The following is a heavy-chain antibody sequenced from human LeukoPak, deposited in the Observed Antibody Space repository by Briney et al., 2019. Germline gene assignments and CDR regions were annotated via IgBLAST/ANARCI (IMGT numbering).Heavy chain of an antibody. Sequence: ASVKVSCKASGYDFVSYGISWVRQAPGQGLEWMGWISGYNGNTNFAQKFQGRVTMTTDTSTSTAYMELRSLRSDDTAVYYCARDGIAAPGTGYFYYYGMDVWGQGTTVTVSS. J-gene: IGHJ6*02. CDR3: ARDGIAAPGTGYFYYYGMDV. V-gene: IGHV1-18*01. D-gene: IGHD6-13*01. CDR1: GYDFVSYG. CDR2: ISGYNGNT.